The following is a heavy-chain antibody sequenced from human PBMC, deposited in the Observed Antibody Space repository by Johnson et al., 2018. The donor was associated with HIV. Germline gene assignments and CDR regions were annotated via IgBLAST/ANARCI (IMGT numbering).Heavy chain of an antibody. V-gene: IGHV3-74*01. Sequence: VQLVESGGGLVQPGGSLRLSCAASGFTFSSYWMHWVRQAQGKWLVWVSRINSAGRSTTYADYAQGGLSISRDNAKNTLYLQMNSLRAEDTAWYYCAKDRGRPGTPAAFDIWGQGTMVTVSS. J-gene: IGHJ3*02. CDR2: INSAGRST. D-gene: IGHD3-16*01. CDR1: GFTFSSYW. CDR3: AKDRGRPGTPAAFDI.